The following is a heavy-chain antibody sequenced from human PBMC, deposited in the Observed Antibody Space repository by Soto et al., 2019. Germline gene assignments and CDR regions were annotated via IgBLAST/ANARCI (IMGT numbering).Heavy chain of an antibody. CDR2: ISSTTNYI. CDR1: GFTFTRYS. Sequence: GGSLRLSCAASGFTFTRYSMNWVRQAPGKGLEWVSSISSTTNYIYYADSMKGRFTVSRDNAKNSVYLEMNSLSAEDTAVYYCARESEDLTSNFDYWSQGTLVTVSS. V-gene: IGHV3-21*01. CDR3: ARESEDLTSNFDY. J-gene: IGHJ4*02.